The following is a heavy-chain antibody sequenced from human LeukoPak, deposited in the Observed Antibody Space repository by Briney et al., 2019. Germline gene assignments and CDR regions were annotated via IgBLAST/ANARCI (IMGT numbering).Heavy chain of an antibody. Sequence: PSETLSLTCTVSGGSISSGSYYWSWIRQPAGKGLEWIGRIYTSGSTNYNPSLKSRVTISVDTSKNQFSLKLSSVTAADTAVYYCARDLSGPRGGDAFDIWGQGTMVTVPS. J-gene: IGHJ3*02. CDR3: ARDLSGPRGGDAFDI. V-gene: IGHV4-61*02. CDR1: GGSISSGSYY. D-gene: IGHD1-26*01. CDR2: IYTSGST.